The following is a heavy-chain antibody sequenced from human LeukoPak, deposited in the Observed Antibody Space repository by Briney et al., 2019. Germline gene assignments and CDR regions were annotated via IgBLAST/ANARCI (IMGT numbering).Heavy chain of an antibody. J-gene: IGHJ4*02. Sequence: GGSLRLSCAASRFTFSSYSMNWVRQAPGKGLEWVSSISSSSSYIYYADSVKGRFTLSRDNAKNSLYLQMNSLRAEDTAVYYCARDSMVRGVIVPDYWGQGTLVTVSS. CDR2: ISSSSSYI. CDR1: RFTFSSYS. CDR3: ARDSMVRGVIVPDY. V-gene: IGHV3-21*01. D-gene: IGHD3-10*01.